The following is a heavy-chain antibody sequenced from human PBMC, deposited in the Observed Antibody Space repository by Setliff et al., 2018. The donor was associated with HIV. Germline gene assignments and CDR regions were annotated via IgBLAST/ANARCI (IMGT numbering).Heavy chain of an antibody. D-gene: IGHD4-17*01. V-gene: IGHV4-34*01. CDR3: ASFFVTTVTNQDY. J-gene: IGHJ4*02. Sequence: SETLSLTCAVYGGSFSGYYWSWIRQSPGKGLEWLGEINHSGSTNYNPSLESRVTISIDTSKNQFSLKLNSVTAADTAVYYCASFFVTTVTNQDYWGQGTPVTVSS. CDR1: GGSFSGYY. CDR2: INHSGST.